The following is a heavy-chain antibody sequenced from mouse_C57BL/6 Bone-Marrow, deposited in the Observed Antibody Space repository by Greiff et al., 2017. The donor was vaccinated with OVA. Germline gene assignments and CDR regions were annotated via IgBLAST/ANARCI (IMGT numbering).Heavy chain of an antibody. CDR3: ARDARGYYYGSRGYFDV. Sequence: EVQRVESGGGLVQSGRSLRLSCATSGFTFSDFYMEWVRQAPGKGLEWIAASRNKANDYTTEYSASVKGRFIVSRDTSQSILYLQMNALRAEDTAIYYCARDARGYYYGSRGYFDVWGTGTTVTVSS. D-gene: IGHD1-1*01. CDR2: SRNKANDYTT. J-gene: IGHJ1*03. V-gene: IGHV7-1*01. CDR1: GFTFSDFY.